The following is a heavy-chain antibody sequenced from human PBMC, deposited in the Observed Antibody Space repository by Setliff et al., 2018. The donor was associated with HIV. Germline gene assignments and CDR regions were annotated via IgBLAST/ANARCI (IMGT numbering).Heavy chain of an antibody. Sequence: SVKVSCKASGGTFSSYAISWVRQAPGQGLEWMGGIIPISGTVNYAQKFWGRVTITTHESTSTAYKELSSLRSEDTAVYYCARDFGGYCSSMSCPGLFDPWGQGTLVTVSS. CDR1: GGTFSSYA. J-gene: IGHJ5*02. V-gene: IGHV1-69*05. CDR3: ARDFGGYCSSMSCPGLFDP. D-gene: IGHD2-2*01. CDR2: IIPISGTV.